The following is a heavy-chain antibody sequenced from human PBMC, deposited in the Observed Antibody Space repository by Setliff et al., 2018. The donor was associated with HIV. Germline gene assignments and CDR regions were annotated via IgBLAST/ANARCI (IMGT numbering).Heavy chain of an antibody. CDR3: TTYSGYTDGPVEKYFDY. CDR2: IKVKTDGGTT. D-gene: IGHD5-12*01. V-gene: IGHV3-15*01. J-gene: IGHJ4*02. Sequence: PGGSLRLSCAASGFTFNNAWMNWVRQAPGKGLEWVGRIKVKTDGGTTDYAAPVKGRFTISRDDSKNTLYLQMNSLKTEDTAVYYCTTYSGYTDGPVEKYFDYWGQGTLVTVSS. CDR1: GFTFNNAW.